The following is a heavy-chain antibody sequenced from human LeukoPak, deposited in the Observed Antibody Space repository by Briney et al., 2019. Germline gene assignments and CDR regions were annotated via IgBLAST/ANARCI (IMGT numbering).Heavy chain of an antibody. CDR3: AREGQGYVY. D-gene: IGHD3-16*01. CDR1: GYTFTGYY. V-gene: IGHV1-2*02. J-gene: IGHJ4*02. CDR2: ISPNSGGT. Sequence: ASVXVSCKASGYTFTGYYMHWVRQAPGQGLEWMGWISPNSGGTNYAQKFQGRVTMTRDTSISTAYMDLTRLGSDDTAVYYCAREGQGYVYWGQGTLVTVSS.